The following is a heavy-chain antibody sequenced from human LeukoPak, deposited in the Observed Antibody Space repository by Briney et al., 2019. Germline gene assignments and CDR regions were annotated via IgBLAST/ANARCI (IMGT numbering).Heavy chain of an antibody. Sequence: GGSLRLSCAASGFTVSSNYMSWVRQAPGKGLEWVSVIYSGGSTYYADSVKGRFTISRDNSKNTLYLQMNSLRAEDTAVYYCATGIMITFGGVMKWGQGTLVTVSS. CDR2: IYSGGST. CDR3: ATGIMITFGGVMK. J-gene: IGHJ4*02. CDR1: GFTVSSNY. V-gene: IGHV3-66*01. D-gene: IGHD3-16*01.